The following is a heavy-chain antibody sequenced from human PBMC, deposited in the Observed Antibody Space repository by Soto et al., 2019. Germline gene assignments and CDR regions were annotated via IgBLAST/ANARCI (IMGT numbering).Heavy chain of an antibody. CDR2: ISGGEGGT. CDR1: GYAFADFA. Sequence: QVHLVQSGAEVKKPGASVKVSCKASGYAFADFALHWVRQAPGQRPEWRGWISGGEGGTKYAQKFQGRVTFASDTSANTAYMELSGLTSADTAVYFCARDPLYCSGSFCAASYNWFDPWGQGTLVTVSS. CDR3: ARDPLYCSGSFCAASYNWFDP. D-gene: IGHD2-15*01. J-gene: IGHJ5*02. V-gene: IGHV1-3*01.